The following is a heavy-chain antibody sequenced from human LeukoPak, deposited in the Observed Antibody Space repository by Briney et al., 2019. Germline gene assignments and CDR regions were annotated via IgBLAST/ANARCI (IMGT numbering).Heavy chain of an antibody. Sequence: PGGSLRLSCAASGFTFSNYAMNWVRQAAEKGLEWVSVISGSGGSTYYADSVKGRFTISRDNSKNTLYLQMNSLRAEDTAIYYCAKDQAYCGGDCYPEVFDYWGQGTLVTVSS. CDR3: AKDQAYCGGDCYPEVFDY. CDR1: GFTFSNYA. CDR2: ISGSGGST. J-gene: IGHJ4*02. D-gene: IGHD2-21*02. V-gene: IGHV3-23*01.